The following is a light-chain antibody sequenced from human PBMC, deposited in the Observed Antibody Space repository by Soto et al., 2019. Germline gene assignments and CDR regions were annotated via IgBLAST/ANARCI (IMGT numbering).Light chain of an antibody. V-gene: IGKV1-6*01. CDR3: MQAVQLPWT. J-gene: IGKJ1*01. CDR2: GAS. CDR1: QDISSS. Sequence: AIQLTQSPSSLSASVGDRVTITCRASQDISSSLAWYQQKAGKAPKLLIYGASILQSGVPSGFSGSGSGTDFTLKISRVEADDVGVYYCMQAVQLPWTFGQGTKVDIK.